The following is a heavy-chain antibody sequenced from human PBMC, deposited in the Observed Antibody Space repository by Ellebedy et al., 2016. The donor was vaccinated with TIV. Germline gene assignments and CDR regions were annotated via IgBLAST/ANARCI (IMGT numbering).Heavy chain of an antibody. CDR2: LTADGRST. CDR3: RPGHYSDA. Sequence: GGSLRLSXAASGFSLSNSFMSWIRQAPGKGLEWVSTLTADGRSTYFADSVKGRFTISRDNSKNTVYLQMNSLRSADTAVYYCRPGHYSDAWGQGALVTVSS. J-gene: IGHJ4*02. CDR1: GFSLSNSF. V-gene: IGHV3-23*01.